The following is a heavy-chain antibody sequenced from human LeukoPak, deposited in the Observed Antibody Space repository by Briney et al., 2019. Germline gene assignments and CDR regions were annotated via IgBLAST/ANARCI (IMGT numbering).Heavy chain of an antibody. J-gene: IGHJ6*03. V-gene: IGHV3-15*01. D-gene: IGHD2-15*01. CDR3: TTELGGSCYSVCYYYYYMDV. Sequence: PGGSLRLSCAASGFTFSNAWMSWVRQAPGKGLEWVGRIKSKTDGGTTDYAAPVKGRFTISRDDSKNTLYLQMNSLKTEDTAVYYCTTELGGSCYSVCYYYYYMDVWGKGTTVTVSS. CDR1: GFTFSNAW. CDR2: IKSKTDGGTT.